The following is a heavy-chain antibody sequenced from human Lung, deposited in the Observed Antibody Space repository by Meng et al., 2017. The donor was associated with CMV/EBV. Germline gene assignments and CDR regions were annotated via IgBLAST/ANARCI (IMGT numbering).Heavy chain of an antibody. Sequence: LXCAASGFTFSKSWIHWVRQAPGKGLVWVSRINDDGSSTTYADSVKGRFTVSRDNAKDTLYLQMSSLRAEDTAVYYCATETFHDFGSGYVPFDYXGQGXLVTVSS. J-gene: IGHJ4*02. CDR2: INDDGSST. D-gene: IGHD3-3*01. CDR1: GFTFSKSW. V-gene: IGHV3-74*01. CDR3: ATETFHDFGSGYVPFDY.